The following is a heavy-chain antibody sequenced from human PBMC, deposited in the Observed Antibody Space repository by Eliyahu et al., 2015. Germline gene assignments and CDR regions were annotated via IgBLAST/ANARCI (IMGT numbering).Heavy chain of an antibody. CDR3: ARTTKGVPAAIRFDP. J-gene: IGHJ5*02. V-gene: IGHV4-31*03. CDR2: IYYSGST. D-gene: IGHD2-2*02. Sequence: QVQLQESGPGLVKPSQTLSLTCTVSGGSISSGGYYWSWIRQHPGKGLEWIGYIYYSGSTYYNPSLKSRVTISVDTSKNQFSLKLSSVTAADTAVYYCARTTKGVPAAIRFDPWGQGTLVTVSS. CDR1: GGSISSGGYY.